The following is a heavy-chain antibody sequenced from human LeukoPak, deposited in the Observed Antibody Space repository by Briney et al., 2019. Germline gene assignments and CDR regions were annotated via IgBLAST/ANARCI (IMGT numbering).Heavy chain of an antibody. V-gene: IGHV3-33*08. J-gene: IGHJ6*02. CDR2: IWYDGSKK. D-gene: IGHD3-22*01. CDR1: GFTFSTYG. Sequence: GGSLRLSCAASGFTFSTYGIHCVRQAPGKGLEWLAIIWYDGSKKYYADSVKGRFTISRDNSKNTLFLQMNSLRAEDTAVYYCATSSGYAMDVWGQGTTVTVSS. CDR3: ATSSGYAMDV.